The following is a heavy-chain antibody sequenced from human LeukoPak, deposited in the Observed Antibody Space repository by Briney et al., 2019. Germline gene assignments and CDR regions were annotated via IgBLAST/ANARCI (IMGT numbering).Heavy chain of an antibody. CDR3: ARDRLRYCSSTSCYITDY. D-gene: IGHD2-2*02. CDR2: IPYDGSNK. J-gene: IGHJ4*02. CDR1: GFTFSSYA. V-gene: IGHV3-30-3*01. Sequence: PGRSLRLSCAASGFTFSSYATHWVRQAPGKGLEWVAVIPYDGSNKYYADSVKGRFTISRDNSKNTLYLQMNSLRAEDTAVYYCARDRLRYCSSTSCYITDYWGQGTLVTVSS.